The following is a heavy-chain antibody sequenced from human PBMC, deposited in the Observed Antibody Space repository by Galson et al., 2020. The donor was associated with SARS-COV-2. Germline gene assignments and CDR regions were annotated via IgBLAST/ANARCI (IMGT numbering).Heavy chain of an antibody. Sequence: GGSLRLSCVASGFTFRSYSMNWVRQAPGKGLEWVSSISSRSSYMYYEDSVKGRFTISRDNAKNSLFLQMNSLRAEDTAVYYCARASVLLYSGDHKVYFQGWGQGTLVTVSS. CDR2: ISSRSSYM. CDR1: GFTFRSYS. CDR3: ARASVLLYSGDHKVYFQG. J-gene: IGHJ1*01. D-gene: IGHD3-3*01. V-gene: IGHV3-21*01.